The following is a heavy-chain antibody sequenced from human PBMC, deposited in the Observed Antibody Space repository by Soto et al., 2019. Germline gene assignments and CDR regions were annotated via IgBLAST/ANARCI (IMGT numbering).Heavy chain of an antibody. CDR2: IHGPTTNT. CDR1: GFTFAHYA. V-gene: IGHV3-23*05. Sequence: GGSLILSCAASGFTFAHYAMMWARQAPGRGLEWVSTIHGPTTNTHYIDSVKGRFFISRDNAINTVYLQLNGLRAEDTAVYYCVSCLSAYFDYWGRGTLVTVSS. J-gene: IGHJ4*02. CDR3: VSCLSAYFDY.